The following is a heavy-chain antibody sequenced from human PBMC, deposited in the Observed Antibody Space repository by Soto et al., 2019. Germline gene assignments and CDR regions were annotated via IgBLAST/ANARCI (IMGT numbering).Heavy chain of an antibody. V-gene: IGHV4-34*01. D-gene: IGHD6-6*01. J-gene: IGHJ4*02. Sequence: PSETLSLTCTVSGGSISSYYWSWIRQPPGKGLEWIGEINHSGSTNYNPSLKSRVTISVDTSKNQFYLKLSSVTAADTAVYYCARVRRYSSSLVDYWGQGTLVTVSS. CDR2: INHSGST. CDR1: GGSISSYY. CDR3: ARVRRYSSSLVDY.